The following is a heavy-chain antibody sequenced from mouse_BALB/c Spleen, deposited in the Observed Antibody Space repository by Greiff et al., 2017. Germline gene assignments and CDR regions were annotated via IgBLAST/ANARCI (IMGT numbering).Heavy chain of an antibody. V-gene: IGHV3-6*02. Sequence: EVQLVESGPGLVKPSQSLSLTCSVTGYSITSCYYWYWIRQFPGNILEWMGYISYDGSNNYNPSLKNRISITRDTSKNQFFLKLNSVTTEDTATYYCARDLSYGNYDYWGQGTTLTVSS. CDR3: ARDLSYGNYDY. CDR2: ISYDGSN. D-gene: IGHD2-1*01. J-gene: IGHJ2*01. CDR1: GYSITSCYY.